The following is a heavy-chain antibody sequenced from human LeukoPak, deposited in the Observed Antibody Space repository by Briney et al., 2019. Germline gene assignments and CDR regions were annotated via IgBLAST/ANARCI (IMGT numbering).Heavy chain of an antibody. V-gene: IGHV1-2*02. D-gene: IGHD5-12*01. J-gene: IGHJ4*02. Sequence: ASVKVSCKASGYTFTGYFIHWVRQAPGQGLELMGWINPHSGGTNSAQSFQGRVTMTRDTSISTAYMELSRLTSDDTAVYYCARDERSYTSGYYWVHWGQGTLVTVSS. CDR3: ARDERSYTSGYYWVH. CDR1: GYTFTGYF. CDR2: INPHSGGT.